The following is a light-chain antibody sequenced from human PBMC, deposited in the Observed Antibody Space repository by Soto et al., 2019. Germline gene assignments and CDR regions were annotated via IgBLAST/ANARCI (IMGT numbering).Light chain of an antibody. CDR1: SSSIGSNS. V-gene: IGLV1-44*01. CDR3: AAWDGSLNVYV. J-gene: IGLJ1*01. CDR2: TNN. Sequence: QSVLTQPPSASGTPGQRVTISCSGSSSSIGSNSVNWYQQLPRTAPKVLIYTNNQRPSGVPDRFSGSKSGTSASLAISGLQSEDEAAYYCAAWDGSLNVYVFGTGPKVTVL.